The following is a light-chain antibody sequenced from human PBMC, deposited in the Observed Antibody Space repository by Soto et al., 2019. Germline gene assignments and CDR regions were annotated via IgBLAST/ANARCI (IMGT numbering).Light chain of an antibody. CDR3: SSYAGSSNV. V-gene: IGLV2-8*01. J-gene: IGLJ1*01. Sequence: QYGQSVAPSASGTTGQSVTISFTGTGSDVGGYNYVSWYQQHPGKAPKLMIYEVNKRPSGVPDRFSGSKSGNTASLTVSGLQAEDEADYYCSSYAGSSNVFGTGTKVTV. CDR2: EVN. CDR1: GSDVGGYNY.